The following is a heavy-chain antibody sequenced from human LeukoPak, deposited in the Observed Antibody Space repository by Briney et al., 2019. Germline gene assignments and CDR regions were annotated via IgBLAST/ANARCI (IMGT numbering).Heavy chain of an antibody. CDR1: GFIFSSYG. CDR3: AKEMGVAAAGLVAFDI. J-gene: IGHJ3*02. CDR2: ISYDGSNK. V-gene: IGHV3-30*18. Sequence: PGGSLRLSCAASGFIFSSYGMHWVRQAPGKGLEWVAVISYDGSNKYYADSVKGRFTISRDNSKNTLYLQMNSLRAEDTAVYYCAKEMGVAAAGLVAFDIWGQGTMVTVSS. D-gene: IGHD6-13*01.